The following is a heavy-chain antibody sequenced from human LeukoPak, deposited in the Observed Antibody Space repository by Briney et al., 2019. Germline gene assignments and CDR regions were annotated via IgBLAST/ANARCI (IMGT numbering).Heavy chain of an antibody. CDR3: ARGRSGSHLGDY. J-gene: IGHJ4*02. CDR2: IYASGST. V-gene: IGHV4-61*02. Sequence: PSETLSLTXTVSGGSISIGSYYWNWIGQPAGKGLEWIGRIYASGSTNYNPSLKSRVTMSVDTSKNQFSLKLNSVTAADTAVYYCARGRSGSHLGDYWGQGTLVTVSS. D-gene: IGHD1-26*01. CDR1: GGSISIGSYY.